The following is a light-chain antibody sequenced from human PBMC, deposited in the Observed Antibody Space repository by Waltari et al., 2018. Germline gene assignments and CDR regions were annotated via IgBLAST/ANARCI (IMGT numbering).Light chain of an antibody. Sequence: QAVLTQPASLSASPGASASLPCPFRRDINVRLYKIYCYQQRPGSPPQFHLKNKPDSTIHLGSGVPSRFSASKDTSANAFILLISGIQSEDEADYYCMILYNNAVVFGGGTNLTVL. CDR3: MILYNNAVV. CDR1: RDINVRLYK. V-gene: IGLV5-45*01. J-gene: IGLJ3*02. CDR2: NKPDSTI.